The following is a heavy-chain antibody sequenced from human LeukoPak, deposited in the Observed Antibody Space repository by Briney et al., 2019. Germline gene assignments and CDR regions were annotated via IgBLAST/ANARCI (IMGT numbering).Heavy chain of an antibody. J-gene: IGHJ3*01. V-gene: IGHV1-69*06. CDR1: GGRFKSHG. CDR2: IIPVFDRP. CDR3: ARDAQWELRAFDV. D-gene: IGHD4-23*01. Sequence: AASVKVSCKTIGGRFKSHGFSWVRQAPGQGLEWMGGIIPVFDRPTYAQNFEGRVTITADKSTNTTYMEITSLTSDDTAVYYCARDAQWELRAFDVWGRGTMVIAPS.